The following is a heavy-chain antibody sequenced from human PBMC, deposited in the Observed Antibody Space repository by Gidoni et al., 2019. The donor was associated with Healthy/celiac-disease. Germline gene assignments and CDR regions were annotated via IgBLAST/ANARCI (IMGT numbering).Heavy chain of an antibody. V-gene: IGHV3-30*04. CDR2: ISYDGSNK. CDR3: ARDRQRYCSSTSCYNMDV. J-gene: IGHJ6*03. CDR1: GFTFSSYA. Sequence: QVQLVESGGGVVQPGRSLRLSCAASGFTFSSYAMLWVRQATGKGLEWVAVISYDGSNKYYADSGKGRFTISRDNSKNTLYLQMSSLRTEDTAVYYCARDRQRYCSSTSCYNMDVWGKGTTVTVSS. D-gene: IGHD2-2*02.